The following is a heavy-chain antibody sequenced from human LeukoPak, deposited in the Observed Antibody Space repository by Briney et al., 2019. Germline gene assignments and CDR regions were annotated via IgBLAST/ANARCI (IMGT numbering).Heavy chain of an antibody. J-gene: IGHJ4*02. CDR1: GFTVSSNY. V-gene: IGHV3-53*05. D-gene: IGHD3-22*01. CDR3: AKDSPMISGSSIDY. CDR2: IYSGGST. Sequence: PGGSLRLSRAASGFTVSSNYMSWVRQAPGKGLEWVSVIYSGGSTYYADSVKGRFTISRDNSKNTLYLQMNSLRTEDTAVYYCAKDSPMISGSSIDYWGQGTLVTVSS.